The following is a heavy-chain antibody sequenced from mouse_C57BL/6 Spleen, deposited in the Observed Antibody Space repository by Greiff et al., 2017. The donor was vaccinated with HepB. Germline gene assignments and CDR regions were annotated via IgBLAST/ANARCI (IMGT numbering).Heavy chain of an antibody. D-gene: IGHD2-3*01. CDR3: TRDDGYSWYFDV. V-gene: IGHV1-15*01. J-gene: IGHJ1*03. CDR2: IDPETGGT. Sequence: QVQLQQSGAELVRPGASVTLSCKASGYTFTDYEMHWVKQTPVHGLEWIGAIDPETGGTAYNQKFKGKAILTADKSSSTAYMELRILTSEDSAVYYCTRDDGYSWYFDVWGTGTTVTVSS. CDR1: GYTFTDYE.